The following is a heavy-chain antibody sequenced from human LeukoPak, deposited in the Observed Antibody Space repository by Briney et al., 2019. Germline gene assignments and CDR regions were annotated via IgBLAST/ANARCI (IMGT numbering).Heavy chain of an antibody. Sequence: PGGSLRLSCAASGFTFSSYAMSWVRQAPGRGLEWVSAISGSGGSTYYADSVKGRFTISRDNSKNTLYLQMNSLRAEDTAVYYCARDRVFTIFGHWGQGTLVTVSS. CDR2: ISGSGGST. CDR3: ARDRVFTIFGH. V-gene: IGHV3-23*01. D-gene: IGHD3-3*01. J-gene: IGHJ4*02. CDR1: GFTFSSYA.